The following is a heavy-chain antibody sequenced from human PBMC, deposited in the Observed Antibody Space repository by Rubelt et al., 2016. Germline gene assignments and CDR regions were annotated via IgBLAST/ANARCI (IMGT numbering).Heavy chain of an antibody. CDR1: GFTFGSYV. J-gene: IGHJ4*02. V-gene: IGHV3-49*04. Sequence: VQLVESGGGVVQPGRSLRLSCAASGFTFGSYVMTWVRQAPGKGLEWVGFIRSKAYGGTTEYAASVKGRFTISRDDSKSIAYLQMNSLKTEDTAVYYCTRDYGDYVWGQGTLVTVSS. CDR3: TRDYGDYV. CDR2: IRSKAYGGTT. D-gene: IGHD4-17*01.